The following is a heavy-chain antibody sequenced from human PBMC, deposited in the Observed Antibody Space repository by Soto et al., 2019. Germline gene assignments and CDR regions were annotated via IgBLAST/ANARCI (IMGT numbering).Heavy chain of an antibody. V-gene: IGHV3-23*01. CDR2: ISGSGGTT. J-gene: IGHJ3*02. CDR1: GFTFSSYA. CDR3: AKSIVGATSAFDI. Sequence: GGSLRLSCAASGFTFSSYAMTWVRQSPGKGLEWVSAISGSGGTTYYADSVKGRFTISRDDSKNTLYLQMNSLRAEDTAVYYCAKSIVGATSAFDIWGQGTMVTVSS. D-gene: IGHD1-26*01.